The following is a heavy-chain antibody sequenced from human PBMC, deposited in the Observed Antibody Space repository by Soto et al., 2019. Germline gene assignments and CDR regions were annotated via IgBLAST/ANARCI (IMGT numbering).Heavy chain of an antibody. CDR3: ATRTTTLPH. CDR1: RFAVSDNY. J-gene: IGHJ4*02. D-gene: IGHD4-4*01. Sequence: EVHLVESGGGLVQPGGSLRLSCAASRFAVSDNYMSWVRQAPGKGLEFVSLIYSGGTTSYADSVKGRFTITRDNSKNTLYLHMSNLRAEDTAVYYCATRTTTLPHWGQGTRVTVSS. CDR2: IYSGGTT. V-gene: IGHV3-66*01.